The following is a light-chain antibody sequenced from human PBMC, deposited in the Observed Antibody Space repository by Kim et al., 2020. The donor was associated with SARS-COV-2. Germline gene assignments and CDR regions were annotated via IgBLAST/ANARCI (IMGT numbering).Light chain of an antibody. J-gene: IGLJ3*02. CDR2: GKN. CDR3: NSRDSSGNHLV. Sequence: ALGQTVRIPCQGDRLSSYLASWYQQKPGQAPVLGIYGKNNRPSGIPDRFSGSSSGNTASLTITGAQAGDEADYYCNSRDSSGNHLVFGGGTQLTVL. V-gene: IGLV3-19*01. CDR1: RLSSYL.